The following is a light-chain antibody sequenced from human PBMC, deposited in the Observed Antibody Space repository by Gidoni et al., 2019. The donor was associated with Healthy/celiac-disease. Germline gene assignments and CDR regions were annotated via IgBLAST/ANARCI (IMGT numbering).Light chain of an antibody. Sequence: DIVMTQSPDSLAVSLGERATINCKSSQSVLYSSNNKNYLAWYHQKPGQPPKLLIYWASNRESGVPDRFSGSGSGTDFTLTISSLQAEDVAVYYCQQYYSGPLFAQGTKLEIK. CDR1: QSVLYSSNNKNY. J-gene: IGKJ2*01. CDR2: WAS. CDR3: QQYYSGPL. V-gene: IGKV4-1*01.